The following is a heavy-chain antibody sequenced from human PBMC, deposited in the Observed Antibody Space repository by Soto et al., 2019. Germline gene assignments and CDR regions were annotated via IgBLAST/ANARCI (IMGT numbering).Heavy chain of an antibody. CDR3: ARASSAAADPYDH. V-gene: IGHV1-3*05. CDR1: GYTFTSYA. J-gene: IGHJ4*02. D-gene: IGHD6-13*01. CDR2: INADNGNT. Sequence: QVQLVQSGAEEKKPGASVKVSCKASGYTFTSYAMHWVRQAPGQRLEWMGWINADNGNTKYSQKFQGRVTITRDTSASTAYMELSSLRSEHTAVYYSARASSAAADPYDHWGQSTVLTVSS.